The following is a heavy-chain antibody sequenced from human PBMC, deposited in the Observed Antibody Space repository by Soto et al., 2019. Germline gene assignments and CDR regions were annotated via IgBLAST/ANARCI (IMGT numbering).Heavy chain of an antibody. CDR3: ARLKPQTAAWAFDI. D-gene: IGHD6-13*01. CDR2: IDPSDSYT. J-gene: IGHJ3*02. V-gene: IGHV5-10-1*01. CDR1: GYSFTSYW. Sequence: HGESLKICCKGSGYSFTSYWISWVRQMPGKGLEWMGRIDPSDSYTNYSPSFQGHVTISADKSISTAYLQWSSLKASDTAMYFCARLKPQTAAWAFDIWGQGTMVTVSS.